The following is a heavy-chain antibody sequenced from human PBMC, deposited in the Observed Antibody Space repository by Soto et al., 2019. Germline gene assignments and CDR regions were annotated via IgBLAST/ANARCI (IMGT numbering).Heavy chain of an antibody. J-gene: IGHJ4*02. V-gene: IGHV4-34*01. Sequence: QVQLQQWGAGLLKPSETLSLTCAVYGGSFSGYYWSWIRQPPGKGLEWIGEINHSGSTNYNPSLKSRVTISVDTSKNQFSLKLSSVTAADTAVYYCARGKGRYYYDSSGYYHLDYWVQGTLVTVSS. CDR2: INHSGST. D-gene: IGHD3-22*01. CDR3: ARGKGRYYYDSSGYYHLDY. CDR1: GGSFSGYY.